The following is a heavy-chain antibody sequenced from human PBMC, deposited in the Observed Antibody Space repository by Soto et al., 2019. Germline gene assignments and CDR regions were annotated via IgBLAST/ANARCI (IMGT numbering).Heavy chain of an antibody. Sequence: QVQLVESGGGLVKPGGSLRLSCAASGFTFSDYDISWIRQAPGKGLEWVAYISSSGTIIYHADTVKGRFTISRDNAKKLLFLQMISLRAEDTAVYYCARGKSIFYGMDVWGQGTTVTVSS. CDR3: ARGKSIFYGMDV. V-gene: IGHV3-11*01. CDR1: GFTFSDYD. J-gene: IGHJ6*02. D-gene: IGHD2-15*01. CDR2: ISSSGTII.